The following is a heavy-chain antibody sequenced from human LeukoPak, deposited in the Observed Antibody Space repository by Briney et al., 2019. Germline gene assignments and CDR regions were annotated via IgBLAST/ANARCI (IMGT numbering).Heavy chain of an antibody. D-gene: IGHD2-2*01. CDR1: GVSISSYY. CDR2: IYYSGST. V-gene: IGHV4-59*01. J-gene: IGHJ6*03. CDR3: ARGVVPAAMGYYYYMDV. Sequence: PSETLSLTCTVSGVSISSYYWSWIRQPPGKGLEWIGYIYYSGSTNYNPSLKSRVTISVDTSKNQFSLKLSSVTAADTAVYYCARGVVPAAMGYYYYMDVWGKGTTVTVSS.